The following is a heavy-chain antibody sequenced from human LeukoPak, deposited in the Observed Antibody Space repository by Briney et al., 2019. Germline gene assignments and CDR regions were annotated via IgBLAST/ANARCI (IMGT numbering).Heavy chain of an antibody. V-gene: IGHV3-30*02. CDR3: ARLGGVDY. CDR2: IRYDGSNK. D-gene: IGHD4-17*01. CDR1: GFTFSSYG. Sequence: GGSLRLSCAASGFTFSSYGMHWVRQAPGKGLEWVAFIRYDGSNKYYADSVKGRFTISRDNAKNSLYLQMNSLRAEDTAVYYCARLGGVDYWGQGTLVTVSS. J-gene: IGHJ4*02.